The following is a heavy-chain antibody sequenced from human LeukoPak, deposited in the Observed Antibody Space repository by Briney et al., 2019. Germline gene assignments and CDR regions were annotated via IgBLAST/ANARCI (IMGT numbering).Heavy chain of an antibody. D-gene: IGHD1-26*01. Sequence: SGGSLRLSCAASGFTFSSYSMNWVRQAPGKGLEWVSSISSSSSYIYYADSVKGRFTISRDNAKNSLYLQMNSLRAEDTAVFYCARDSGGYGVSFDYWGQGTLVTVSS. CDR2: ISSSSSYI. CDR3: ARDSGGYGVSFDY. J-gene: IGHJ4*02. V-gene: IGHV3-21*01. CDR1: GFTFSSYS.